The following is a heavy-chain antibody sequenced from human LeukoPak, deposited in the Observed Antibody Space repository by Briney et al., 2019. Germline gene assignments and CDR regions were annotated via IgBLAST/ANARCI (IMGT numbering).Heavy chain of an antibody. CDR3: ARVYSSGRRWGYSDY. Sequence: GGSLRLSCAASGFTFSNYAMHWVRQAPGKGLEWVAVISYDGSNKYYADSVKGRFTISRDNSKNTLYLQMNSLRAEDTAVYYCARVYSSGRRWGYSDYWGQGTLVTVSS. CDR2: ISYDGSNK. D-gene: IGHD6-19*01. CDR1: GFTFSNYA. J-gene: IGHJ4*02. V-gene: IGHV3-30*01.